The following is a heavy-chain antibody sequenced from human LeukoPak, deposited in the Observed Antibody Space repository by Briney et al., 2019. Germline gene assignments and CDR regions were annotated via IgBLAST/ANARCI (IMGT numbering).Heavy chain of an antibody. D-gene: IGHD1-1*01. CDR3: ARLTGVDTPGYNWFDP. V-gene: IGHV4-59*08. CDR2: IYYSGST. CDR1: GGSISIYY. J-gene: IGHJ5*02. Sequence: SETLSLTCTVSGGSISIYYWGCIRQPPGKGLEWSGDIYYSGSTNYNPSLKSRVTTSVDTSKNQFSLKLSSVTAADTAVYYCARLTGVDTPGYNWFDPWGQGILVTVSS.